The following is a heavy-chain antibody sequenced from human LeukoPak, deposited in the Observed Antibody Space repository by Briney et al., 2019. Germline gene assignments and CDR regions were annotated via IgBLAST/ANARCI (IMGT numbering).Heavy chain of an antibody. V-gene: IGHV1-2*02. CDR1: GYTFTGYY. CDR2: INPNSGGT. J-gene: IGHJ4*02. Sequence: ASVKVSCKASGYTFTGYYMHWVRQAPGQGLEWMGWINPNSGGTNYAQKFQGRVTMTRDTSISTAYMELSRLRSDDTAVYYCARDQGYYGSGSHPDYWGQGTLVTVSS. CDR3: ARDQGYYGSGSHPDY. D-gene: IGHD3-10*01.